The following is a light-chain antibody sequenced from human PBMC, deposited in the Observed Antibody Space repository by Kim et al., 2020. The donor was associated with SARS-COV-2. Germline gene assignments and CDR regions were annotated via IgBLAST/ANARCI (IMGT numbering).Light chain of an antibody. Sequence: SYELTQPPSVSVSPGQTASITCSGDKLGDKYACWYQQESGQSPVLVIYQDDKRPSGIPGRFSGSNSGNTATLTISGTQAMDEADYYCQAWDRGTVVFGGGTQLTVL. CDR2: QDD. J-gene: IGLJ3*02. V-gene: IGLV3-1*01. CDR1: KLGDKY. CDR3: QAWDRGTVV.